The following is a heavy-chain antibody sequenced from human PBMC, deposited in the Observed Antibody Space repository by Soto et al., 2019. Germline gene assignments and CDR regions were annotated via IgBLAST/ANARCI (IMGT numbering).Heavy chain of an antibody. CDR1: GFTFSSYA. V-gene: IGHV3-23*01. CDR3: AKDREEVVASLDY. D-gene: IGHD2-15*01. CDR2: ISGSGGST. J-gene: IGHJ4*02. Sequence: EVQLLESGGGLVQPGGSLRLSCAASGFTFSSYAMSWVRQALGKGLEWVSAISGSGGSTYYADSVKGRFTISRDNSKNTLYLQMNSLRAEDTAVYYCAKDREEVVASLDYWGQGTLVTVSS.